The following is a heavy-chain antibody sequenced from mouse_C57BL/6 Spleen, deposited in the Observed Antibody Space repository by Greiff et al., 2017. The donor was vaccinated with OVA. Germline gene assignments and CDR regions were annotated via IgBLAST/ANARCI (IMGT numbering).Heavy chain of an antibody. J-gene: IGHJ2*01. Sequence: QVQLQQPGAELVRPGSSVKLSCKASGYTFTSYWMHWVKQRPIQGLEWIGNIDPSDSETHYNQKFKDKATLTVDKSSSTAYMQLSSLTSEDSAVYYSARFDYDGYRTFDYRGQGTTLTVSS. CDR2: IDPSDSET. D-gene: IGHD2-3*01. V-gene: IGHV1-52*01. CDR1: GYTFTSYW. CDR3: ARFDYDGYRTFDY.